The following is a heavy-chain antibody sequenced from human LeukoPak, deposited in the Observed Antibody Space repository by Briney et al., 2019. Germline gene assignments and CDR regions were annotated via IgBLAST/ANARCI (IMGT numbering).Heavy chain of an antibody. CDR2: INDSGSP. D-gene: IGHD6-13*01. Sequence: PSEILSLTCAVYGGSFSDYYWIWIRQPPGKGLEWIGEINDSGSPNYNPSLKSRVTISVDTSKNQFSLKLSSMTAADTAVYYCARGGGSTDSSYFDYWGQGTLVTVSS. J-gene: IGHJ4*02. V-gene: IGHV4-34*01. CDR3: ARGGGSTDSSYFDY. CDR1: GGSFSDYY.